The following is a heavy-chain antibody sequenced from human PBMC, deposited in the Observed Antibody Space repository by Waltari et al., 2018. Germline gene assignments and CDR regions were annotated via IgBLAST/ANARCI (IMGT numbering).Heavy chain of an antibody. J-gene: IGHJ6*02. CDR3: YSGGSYGMDV. Sequence: QVQLVQSGAEVKKPGASVKVSCKASGYTFTGSSMHWVRQAPGQGLEWMGRINPNSGGTNYAKKFQGRVTMTRDTSISTAYMELSRLRSDDTAVYYCYSGGSYGMDVWGQGTTVTVSS. V-gene: IGHV1-2*06. D-gene: IGHD1-26*01. CDR2: INPNSGGT. CDR1: GYTFTGSS.